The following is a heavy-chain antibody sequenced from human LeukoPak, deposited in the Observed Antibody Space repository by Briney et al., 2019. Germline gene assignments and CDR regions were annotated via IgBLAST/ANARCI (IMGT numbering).Heavy chain of an antibody. Sequence: NRGESLKISCKGSGYSFTSYWIGWVRQPPGKGLEWMGIIYPGDSDTRYSPSFQGQVTISADKSISTAYLQWSSLKASDTAMYYCARGGYCSSTSCLWFDPWGQGTLVTVSS. CDR1: GYSFTSYW. J-gene: IGHJ5*02. CDR2: IYPGDSDT. V-gene: IGHV5-51*01. CDR3: ARGGYCSSTSCLWFDP. D-gene: IGHD2-2*01.